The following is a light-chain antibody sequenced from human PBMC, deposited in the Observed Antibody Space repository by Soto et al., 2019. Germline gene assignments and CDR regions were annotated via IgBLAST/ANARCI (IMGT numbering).Light chain of an antibody. CDR2: EVS. CDR1: SSDVGAYDF. CDR3: SSYTSSSTRV. V-gene: IGLV2-14*03. J-gene: IGLJ1*01. Sequence: QSALIQPASVSGSPGQSITISCTGTSSDVGAYDFVSWYQQHPDKAPKLMIYEVSNRPSGVSNRFSGSKSVNTATLTISGLQAEDEADYYCSSYTSSSTRVFGTGPKLTVL.